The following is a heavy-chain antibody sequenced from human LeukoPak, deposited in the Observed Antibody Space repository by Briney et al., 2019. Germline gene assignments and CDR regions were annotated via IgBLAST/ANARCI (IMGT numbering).Heavy chain of an antibody. CDR3: AKDRVHCSSTSCVYYFDY. V-gene: IGHV3-30-3*01. CDR1: GFTFSSYA. J-gene: IGHJ4*02. Sequence: GGSLRLSCAASGFTFSSYAMHWVRQAPGKGLEWVAVISYDGSNKYYADSVKGRFTISRDNSKNTLYLQVNSLRAEDTAVYYCAKDRVHCSSTSCVYYFDYWGQGTLVTVSS. D-gene: IGHD2-2*01. CDR2: ISYDGSNK.